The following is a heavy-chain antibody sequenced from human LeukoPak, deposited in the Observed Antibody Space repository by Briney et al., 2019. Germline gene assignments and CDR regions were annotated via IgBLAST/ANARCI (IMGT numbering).Heavy chain of an antibody. J-gene: IGHJ4*02. Sequence: PGGSLRLSCAASGFTFSSYSMNWVRQAPGKGLEWVSSISSSSSYIYYADSVKGRFTISRDNAKNSLYLQMNSLRAEDTAVYYCARDDYYDFWSGRKKNYFDYWGQGTLVTVSS. CDR1: GFTFSSYS. CDR2: ISSSSSYI. V-gene: IGHV3-21*01. D-gene: IGHD3-3*01. CDR3: ARDDYYDFWSGRKKNYFDY.